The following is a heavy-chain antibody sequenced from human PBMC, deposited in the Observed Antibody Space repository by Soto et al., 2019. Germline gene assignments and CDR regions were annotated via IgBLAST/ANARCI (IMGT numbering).Heavy chain of an antibody. V-gene: IGHV4-4*02. D-gene: IGHD4-17*01. Sequence: PSETLSLTCAVSGDPISSSNWWSWARQPPWTGLEWIGKIYHSGSANYNPSLKSRVNISVDTSKNQFSLKLTSVTAADTAVYYCARDHAYGVGALAIWGQGTMVTVSS. CDR1: GDPISSSNW. J-gene: IGHJ3*02. CDR2: IYHSGSA. CDR3: ARDHAYGVGALAI.